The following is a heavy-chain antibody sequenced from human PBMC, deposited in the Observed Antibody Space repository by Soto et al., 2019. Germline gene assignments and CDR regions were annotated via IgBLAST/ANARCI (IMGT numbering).Heavy chain of an antibody. CDR1: GGTFNSSG. V-gene: IGHV1-69*01. CDR3: ARDLYSAAAPGLTHWFFDL. D-gene: IGHD6-13*01. Sequence: QVQLVQSGAEVKKPGSSVKVSCKASGGTFNSSGISWVRQAPGQGLEWMGGIIPIVGTADYAPKFQDRITITADEATSTAYMELSSLRSEDTAMYYCARDLYSAAAPGLTHWFFDLWGRGTLVTVSS. CDR2: IIPIVGTA. J-gene: IGHJ2*01.